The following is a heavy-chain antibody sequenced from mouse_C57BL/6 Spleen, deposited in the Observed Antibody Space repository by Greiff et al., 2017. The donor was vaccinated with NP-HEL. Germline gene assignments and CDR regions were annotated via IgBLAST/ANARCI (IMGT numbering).Heavy chain of an antibody. D-gene: IGHD1-1*01. J-gene: IGHJ1*03. V-gene: IGHV14-4*01. CDR1: GFNIKDDY. Sequence: VQLQQSGAELVRPGASVKLSCTASGFNIKDDYMHWVKQRPEQGLEWIGWIDPENGDTEYASKFQGKATITADTSSNTAYLQLSSLTSEDTAVYYCTTATVGDWYFDVWGTGTTVTVSS. CDR2: IDPENGDT. CDR3: TTATVGDWYFDV.